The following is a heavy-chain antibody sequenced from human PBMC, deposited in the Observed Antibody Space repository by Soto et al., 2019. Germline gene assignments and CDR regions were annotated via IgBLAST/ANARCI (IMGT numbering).Heavy chain of an antibody. CDR3: AKYLSYGSSWYLPYYFCMDV. Sequence: GSLRLSCAASGFTFSSYAMHWVRQAPGKGLEWVAVISYDGSNKYYADSVKGRFTISRDNSKNTLYLQMNSLGAEDTAVYYDAKYLSYGSSWYLPYYFCMDVWVQGTTVTDS. D-gene: IGHD6-13*01. CDR2: ISYDGSNK. V-gene: IGHV3-30-3*01. J-gene: IGHJ6*01. CDR1: GFTFSSYA.